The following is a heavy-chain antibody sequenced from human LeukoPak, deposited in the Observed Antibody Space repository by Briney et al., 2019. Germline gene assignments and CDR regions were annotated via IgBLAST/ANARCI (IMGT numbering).Heavy chain of an antibody. J-gene: IGHJ4*02. CDR3: ARGSDYYDSSDYLR. CDR1: GFTFSSYW. D-gene: IGHD3-22*01. V-gene: IGHV3-33*08. CDR2: IWYDGSNK. Sequence: GGSLRLSCAASGFTFSSYWMSWVRQAPGKGLEWVAVIWYDGSNKYYADSVKGRFTISRDNSKNTLYLQMNSLRAEDTAVYYCARGSDYYDSSDYLRWGQGTLVTVSS.